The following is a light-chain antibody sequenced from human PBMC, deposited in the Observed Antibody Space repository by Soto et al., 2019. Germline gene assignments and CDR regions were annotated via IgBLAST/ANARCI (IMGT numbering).Light chain of an antibody. CDR1: TSDVGGYKY. CDR2: EVT. CDR3: CSYTTSSTLV. Sequence: QSALTQPASVSGSPGQSITISCTGTTSDVGGYKYVSWYQLHPGKALKLIIYEVTNRPSGVSDRFSGSKSGNTASLTISGLQTEDEADYYCCSYTTSSTLVFGGGTKLTVL. V-gene: IGLV2-14*01. J-gene: IGLJ2*01.